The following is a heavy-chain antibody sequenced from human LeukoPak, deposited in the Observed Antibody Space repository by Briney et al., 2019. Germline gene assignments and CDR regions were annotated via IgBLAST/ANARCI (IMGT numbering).Heavy chain of an antibody. CDR1: GFIFSSYS. CDR3: ARDLSGSGSSDY. J-gene: IGHJ4*02. Sequence: GGSLRHSRAASGFIFSSYSMNWVRQAPGKGLEWVSSISTGSSYIYYADSVKGRFTISRDNAKNSLYLQMNSLRAEDTAVYYCARDLSGSGSSDYWGQGTLVTVSS. V-gene: IGHV3-21*01. D-gene: IGHD3-10*01. CDR2: ISTGSSYI.